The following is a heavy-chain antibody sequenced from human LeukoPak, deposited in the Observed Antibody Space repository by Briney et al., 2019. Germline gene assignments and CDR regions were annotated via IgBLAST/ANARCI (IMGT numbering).Heavy chain of an antibody. J-gene: IGHJ4*02. CDR3: GSGGYSYGQNFDY. CDR1: GGSISSYY. D-gene: IGHD5-18*01. V-gene: IGHV4-59*04. CDR2: IYHSGST. Sequence: SETLSLTCTVSGGSISSYYWSWIRQPPGKGLEWIGYIYHSGSTYYNPSLKSRVTISVGTSKNQFSLKLRSVTAADTAVYYCGSGGYSYGQNFDYWGQGTLVTVSS.